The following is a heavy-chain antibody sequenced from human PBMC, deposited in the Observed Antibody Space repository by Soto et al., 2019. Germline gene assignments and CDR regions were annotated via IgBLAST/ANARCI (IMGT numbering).Heavy chain of an antibody. CDR1: GFTFSSYA. J-gene: IGHJ4*02. V-gene: IGHV3-23*01. D-gene: IGHD4-17*01. CDR3: AKDYSTVTTDPLSVVLFDY. Sequence: EVQLLESGGGLVQPGGSLRLSCAGSGFTFSSYAMSWVRQAPGKGLEWVSIITSDGRTYYADSVKGRFTISRDNSKNTVYLQMNSLRAEDTAVYYCAKDYSTVTTDPLSVVLFDYWGQGALVTVSS. CDR2: IITSDGRT.